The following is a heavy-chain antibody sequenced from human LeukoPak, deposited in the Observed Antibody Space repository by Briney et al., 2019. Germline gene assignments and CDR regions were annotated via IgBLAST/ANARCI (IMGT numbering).Heavy chain of an antibody. V-gene: IGHV3-30-3*01. J-gene: IGHJ4*02. CDR2: ISYDGSNK. CDR1: GFTFSNYW. D-gene: IGHD3-9*01. CDR3: ARDHDILTGYYRALWTYYFDY. Sequence: GGSLRLSCAASGFTFSNYWMHWVRQAPGKGLEWVAVISYDGSNKYYADSVKGRFTISRDNSKNTLYLQMNSLRAEDTAVYYCARDHDILTGYYRALWTYYFDYWGQGTLVTVSS.